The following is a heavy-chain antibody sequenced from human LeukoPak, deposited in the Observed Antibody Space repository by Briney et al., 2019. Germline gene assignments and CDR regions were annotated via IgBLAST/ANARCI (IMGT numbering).Heavy chain of an antibody. CDR3: AREAVGCSSTSCYDV. V-gene: IGHV4-39*07. CDR2: IYYSGST. Sequence: SETLSLTCTVSGGPISSSSYYWGWIRQPPGKGLEWIGSIYYSGSTYYNPSLKSRVTISVDTSKNQFSLKLSSVTAADTAVYYCAREAVGCSSTSCYDVWGKGTTVTVSS. D-gene: IGHD2-2*01. J-gene: IGHJ6*04. CDR1: GGPISSSSYY.